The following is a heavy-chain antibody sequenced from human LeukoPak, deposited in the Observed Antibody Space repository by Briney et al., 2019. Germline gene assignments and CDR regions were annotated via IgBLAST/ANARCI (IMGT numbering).Heavy chain of an antibody. V-gene: IGHV3-23*01. Sequence: PGGSLRLSCAASGFTFSSYAMSWVRQAPGKGLEWVSAISGSGGSTYYADSVKGRFTISRDNSKNTLHLQMNSLRAGDTAVYYCAKSSLEWLLPYYFDYWGQGTLVTVSS. CDR1: GFTFSSYA. J-gene: IGHJ4*02. CDR2: ISGSGGST. D-gene: IGHD3-3*01. CDR3: AKSSLEWLLPYYFDY.